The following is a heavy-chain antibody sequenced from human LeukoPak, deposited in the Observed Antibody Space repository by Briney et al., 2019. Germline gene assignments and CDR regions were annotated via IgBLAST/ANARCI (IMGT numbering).Heavy chain of an antibody. CDR3: ASHSYDFWSGYSADWFDP. CDR2: IYSGGSP. CDR1: GFTVSSNY. D-gene: IGHD3-3*01. J-gene: IGHJ5*02. V-gene: IGHV3-53*01. Sequence: GGSLRLSCAASGFTVSSNYMSWVRQAPGKGPEWVSVIYSGGSPYYADSVKGRFTISRDNSKNTVYLQMNSLRAEDTAVYYCASHSYDFWSGYSADWFDPWGQGTLVTVSS.